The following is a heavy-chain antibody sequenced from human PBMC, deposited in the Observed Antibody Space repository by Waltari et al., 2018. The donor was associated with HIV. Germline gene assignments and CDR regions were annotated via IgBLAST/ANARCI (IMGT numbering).Heavy chain of an antibody. CDR3: ARDRRINCSSTSCYTYGMDV. CDR1: GFTVSSNY. CDR2: IYSGGST. J-gene: IGHJ6*02. V-gene: IGHV3-66*02. Sequence: EVQLVESGGGLVQPGGSLRLSCAASGFTVSSNYMSWVRQAPGKGLEWVSVIYSGGSTYYADSVKGRFTISRDNSKNTLYLQMNSLRAEDTAVYYCARDRRINCSSTSCYTYGMDVWGQGTTVTVSS. D-gene: IGHD2-2*02.